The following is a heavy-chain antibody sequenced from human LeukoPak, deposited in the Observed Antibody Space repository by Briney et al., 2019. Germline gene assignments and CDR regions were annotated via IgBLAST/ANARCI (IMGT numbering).Heavy chain of an antibody. J-gene: IGHJ4*02. D-gene: IGHD4-23*01. CDR3: ARIFDYGGAIDY. CDR2: ISSSSSYI. Sequence: GGSLRLSCAASGFTFSSYSMNWVRQAPGKGLEWVSSISSSSSYIYYADSVKGRFTISRDNAKNSLYLQMNSLRAEDTAVYYCARIFDYGGAIDYWGQGTLVTVSS. V-gene: IGHV3-21*01. CDR1: GFTFSSYS.